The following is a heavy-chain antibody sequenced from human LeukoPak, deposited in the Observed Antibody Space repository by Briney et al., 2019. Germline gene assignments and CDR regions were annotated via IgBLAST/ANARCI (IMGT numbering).Heavy chain of an antibody. CDR1: GYTFSGYY. V-gene: IGHV1-2*02. D-gene: IGHD4-17*01. J-gene: IGHJ5*02. CDR3: ARDSTLVYGDYVYWFDP. CDR2: INFNSGDT. Sequence: GASVKVSCKASGYTFSGYYIHWVRQAPGQGLEWMGWINFNSGDTNYAQKFQGRVTMTRDTSISTAYMELSRLRSDDTAVYYCARDSTLVYGDYVYWFDPWGQGTLVTVSS.